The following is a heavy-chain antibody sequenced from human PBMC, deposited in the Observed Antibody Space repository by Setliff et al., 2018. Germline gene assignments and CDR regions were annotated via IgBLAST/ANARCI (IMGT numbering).Heavy chain of an antibody. D-gene: IGHD6-19*01. J-gene: IGHJ4*02. CDR3: ARHRAVAGAYYFDF. V-gene: IGHV4-38-2*01. CDR1: VYSISRDCH. Sequence: PSETLSLTCAVSVYSISRDCHWGWIRQPPGKGLEWIGSIYYGGNTYYNASLKGRVTISGDTSKNQFSLKLTAVTAADTAIYYCARHRAVAGAYYFDFWGQGTLVTVS. CDR2: IYYGGNT.